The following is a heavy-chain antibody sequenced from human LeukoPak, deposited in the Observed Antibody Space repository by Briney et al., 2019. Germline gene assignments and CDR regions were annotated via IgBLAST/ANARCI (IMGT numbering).Heavy chain of an antibody. Sequence: ASVKVSCKGSGYTFTGYYMHWVRQAPGQGLEWMGWINPNSGGTNYAQKFQGRVTMTRDTSISTAYMELSRLRSDDTAVYYCARDRRGIVVVPAALSYGMDVWGQGTTVTVSS. CDR1: GYTFTGYY. CDR3: ARDRRGIVVVPAALSYGMDV. V-gene: IGHV1-2*02. J-gene: IGHJ6*02. D-gene: IGHD2-2*01. CDR2: INPNSGGT.